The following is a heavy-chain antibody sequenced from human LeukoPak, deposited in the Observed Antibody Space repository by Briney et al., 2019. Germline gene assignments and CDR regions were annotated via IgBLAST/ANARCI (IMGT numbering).Heavy chain of an antibody. CDR3: ARRPPAFSGSNWGGYYFDY. V-gene: IGHV4-39*01. Sequence: PSETLSLTCTVSGGSISSSSYYWGWIRQPPGKGLEWIGSIYYSGSTYYNPSLKSRVTISVDTSKNQFSLKLSSVTAAGTAVYYCARRPPAFSGSNWGGYYFDYWGQGTLVTVSS. J-gene: IGHJ4*02. D-gene: IGHD1-26*01. CDR1: GGSISSSSYY. CDR2: IYYSGST.